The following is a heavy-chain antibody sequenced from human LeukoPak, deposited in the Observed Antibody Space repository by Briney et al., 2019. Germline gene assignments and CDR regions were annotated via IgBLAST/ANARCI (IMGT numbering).Heavy chain of an antibody. CDR1: GYTFTSYD. J-gene: IGHJ6*02. Sequence: ASVKVSCKASGYTFTSYDINWVRQATGQGLEWMGWMNPNSGNTGYAQKFQGRVTMTRNTSISTAYMELSSLRSEDTAVYYCARSGNYYGSGSISYGMDVWGQGTTVTVSS. CDR2: MNPNSGNT. V-gene: IGHV1-8*01. CDR3: ARSGNYYGSGSISYGMDV. D-gene: IGHD3-10*01.